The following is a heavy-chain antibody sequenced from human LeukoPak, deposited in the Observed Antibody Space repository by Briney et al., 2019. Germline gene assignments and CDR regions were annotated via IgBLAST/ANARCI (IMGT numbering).Heavy chain of an antibody. CDR2: ISSSSSSI. Sequence: GGSLRLSCAASGFTFTNYNINWVRQAPGKGLEWVSSISSSSSSIYYAASVKGRFTISRDNAKNSLYLQMNSLRAEDTAVYYCAKEGRSSTPGYWGQGTLVTVSS. D-gene: IGHD6-13*01. V-gene: IGHV3-21*01. CDR3: AKEGRSSTPGY. J-gene: IGHJ4*02. CDR1: GFTFTNYN.